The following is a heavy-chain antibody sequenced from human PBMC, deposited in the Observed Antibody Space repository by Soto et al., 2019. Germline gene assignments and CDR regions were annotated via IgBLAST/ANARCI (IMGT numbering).Heavy chain of an antibody. V-gene: IGHV1-18*01. J-gene: IGHJ4*02. Sequence: ASVKVSCKASGYTFTSYGTSWVRQAPGQGLEWMGWISAYNGNTNYAQKLQGRVTMTTDTSTSTAYMELRSLRSDDTAVHYCAREQYYYGSGSYYKGPRYFDYWGQGTLVTVSS. CDR1: GYTFTSYG. CDR2: ISAYNGNT. CDR3: AREQYYYGSGSYYKGPRYFDY. D-gene: IGHD3-10*01.